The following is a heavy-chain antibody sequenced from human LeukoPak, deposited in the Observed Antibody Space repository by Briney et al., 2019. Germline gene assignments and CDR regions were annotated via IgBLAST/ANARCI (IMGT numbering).Heavy chain of an antibody. D-gene: IGHD6-19*01. CDR3: AKDHQQWLASSYFDY. CDR2: ISWDGGST. V-gene: IGHV3-43D*03. CDR1: GFTFDDYA. J-gene: IGHJ4*02. Sequence: GGSLRLSCAASGFTFDDYAMHWVRQAPGKGLEWVSLISWDGGSTYYADSVKGRFTISRDNSKNSLYLQMNSLRAEDTALYYCAKDHQQWLASSYFDYWGQGTLVTVSS.